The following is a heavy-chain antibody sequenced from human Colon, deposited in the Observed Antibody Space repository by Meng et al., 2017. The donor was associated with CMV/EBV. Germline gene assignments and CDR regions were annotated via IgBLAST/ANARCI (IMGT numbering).Heavy chain of an antibody. D-gene: IGHD1-7*01. J-gene: IGHJ4*02. V-gene: IGHV2-5*01. CDR3: VHSASNWNYVSFDY. CDR1: VFSLSTSGVG. CDR2: IYWNDDQ. Sequence: VFSLSTSGVGVGCLRQPPGKALEWLALIYWNDDQRYSPSLRTRLTITKDTSKNQVVLTMTNVDPVDTATYYCVHSASNWNYVSFDYWGQGTLVTVSS.